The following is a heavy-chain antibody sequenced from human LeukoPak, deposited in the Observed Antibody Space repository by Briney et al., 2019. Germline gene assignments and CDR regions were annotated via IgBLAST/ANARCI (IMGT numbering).Heavy chain of an antibody. D-gene: IGHD3-10*01. J-gene: IGHJ4*02. V-gene: IGHV4-34*01. CDR1: YY. CDR2: INHSGST. CDR3: ARGLRRITMVRGVITLDY. Sequence: YYWGWIRQPPGKGLEWIGEINHSGSTNYNPSLKSRVTISVDTSKNQFSLKLSSVTAADTAVYYCARGLRRITMVRGVITLDYWGQGTLVTVSS.